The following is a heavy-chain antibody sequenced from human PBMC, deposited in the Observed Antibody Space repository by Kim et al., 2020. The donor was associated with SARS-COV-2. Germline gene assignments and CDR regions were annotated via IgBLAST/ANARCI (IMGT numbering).Heavy chain of an antibody. Sequence: GGSLRLSCAASGFTFSSYAMSWVRQAPGKGLEWVSAISGSGGSTYYADSVKGRFTISRDNSKNTLYLQMYSLRAEDTAVYYCAKFSYDSSGYSPGGAFDIWGQGSMVTVSS. V-gene: IGHV3-23*01. D-gene: IGHD3-22*01. CDR2: ISGSGGST. J-gene: IGHJ3*02. CDR1: GFTFSSYA. CDR3: AKFSYDSSGYSPGGAFDI.